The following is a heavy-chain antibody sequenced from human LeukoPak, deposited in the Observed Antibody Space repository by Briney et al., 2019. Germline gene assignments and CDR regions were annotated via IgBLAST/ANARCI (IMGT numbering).Heavy chain of an antibody. D-gene: IGHD2-15*01. V-gene: IGHV1-69*05. Sequence: SVKVSCKAFGGSFSSGAISWVRQAPGQGLEWMGGIIPIFGTANYAQKFQGRVTITTDESTSTAYMEVSSLRSEDTAVYYCGRKAGDCGGGSCYSIDYWGQGTLVTVSS. CDR3: GRKAGDCGGGSCYSIDY. CDR1: GGSFSSGA. J-gene: IGHJ4*02. CDR2: IIPIFGTA.